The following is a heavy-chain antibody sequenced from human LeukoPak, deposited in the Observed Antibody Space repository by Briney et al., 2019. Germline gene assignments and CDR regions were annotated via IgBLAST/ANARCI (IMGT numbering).Heavy chain of an antibody. J-gene: IGHJ3*02. CDR1: GFTFSSYW. CDR3: ARDRFLWFGELLSNDAFDI. V-gene: IGHV3-7*03. CDR2: IKQDGSEK. D-gene: IGHD3-10*01. Sequence: GGSLRLSCAASGFTFSSYWMSWVRQAPGKGLEWVANIKQDGSEKYYVDSVKGRFTISRDNAKNSLYLQMNSLRAEGTAVYYCARDRFLWFGELLSNDAFDIWGQGTMVTVSS.